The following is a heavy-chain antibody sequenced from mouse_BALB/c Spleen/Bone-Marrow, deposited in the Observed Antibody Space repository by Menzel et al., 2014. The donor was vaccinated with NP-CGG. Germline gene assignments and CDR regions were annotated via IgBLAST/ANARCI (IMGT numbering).Heavy chain of an antibody. D-gene: IGHD1-2*01. CDR1: GFTFTDYY. CDR2: IRNKANGYTT. V-gene: IGHV7-3*02. J-gene: IGHJ2*01. Sequence: EVKLMESGGGLVQPGGSLRLSCATSGFTFTDYYMNWVRQPPGKALEWLGFIRNKANGYTTEYSASVKGRFTISRDNSQSILYLQMNTLRAEDSATYYCAGDIGRLLFDFWGQGTTLTVSS. CDR3: AGDIGRLLFDF.